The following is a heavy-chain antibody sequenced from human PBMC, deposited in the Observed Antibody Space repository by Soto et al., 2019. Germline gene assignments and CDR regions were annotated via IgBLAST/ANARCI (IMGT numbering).Heavy chain of an antibody. CDR2: VSQDGTA. CDR3: AIDTRPDGVWDFDY. V-gene: IGHV3-23*01. Sequence: VQLLESGGGLAQPGGSLRLSCAASGFTFSTYTMAWVRQAPGRGPEWVAGVSQDGTAHYADSVKGRFTISRDNSRDTVDLQMITLRGEDTALYYCAIDTRPDGVWDFDYWGQGTLVTVSS. CDR1: GFTFSTYT. J-gene: IGHJ4*02. D-gene: IGHD4-17*01.